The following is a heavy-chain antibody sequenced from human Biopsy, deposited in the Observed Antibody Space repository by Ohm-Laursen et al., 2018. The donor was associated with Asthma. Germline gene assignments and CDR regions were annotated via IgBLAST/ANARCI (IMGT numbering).Heavy chain of an antibody. CDR3: ARAVDYSHYYGIDV. D-gene: IGHD3-10*01. CDR2: ISVYNGNT. CDR1: GYTFNSAG. Sequence: GASVKVSCKTSGYTFNSAGITWVRRAPGQGLEWMGWISVYNGNTKVAQKLQDRATMITNTSTSTAYMELRSLRSDDTAVYFCARAVDYSHYYGIDVWGQGTTVTVS. J-gene: IGHJ6*02. V-gene: IGHV1-18*01.